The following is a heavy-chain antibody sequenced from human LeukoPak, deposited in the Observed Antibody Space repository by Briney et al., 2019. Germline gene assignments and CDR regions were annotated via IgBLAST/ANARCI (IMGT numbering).Heavy chain of an antibody. D-gene: IGHD1-26*01. V-gene: IGHV1-2*06. CDR2: INPNSGGT. J-gene: IGHJ4*02. Sequence: ASVKVSCKASGYTFTGYYMHWVRQAPGQGLEWVGRINPNSGGTNYAQKFQGRVTMTRDTSISTAYMELSRLRSDDTAVYYCARVEWELRNFDYWGQGTLVTVSS. CDR3: ARVEWELRNFDY. CDR1: GYTFTGYY.